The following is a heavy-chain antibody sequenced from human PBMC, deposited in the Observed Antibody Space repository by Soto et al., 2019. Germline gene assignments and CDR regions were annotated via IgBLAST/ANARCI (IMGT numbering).Heavy chain of an antibody. CDR3: ARSMYYSDGSNYSPFDY. D-gene: IGHD3-22*01. V-gene: IGHV4-61*01. CDR1: GGSVSSGNYY. Sequence: SETLSLTCTVSGGSVSSGNYYWSWIRQPPGKGLEWIGYFYYTGSTNYNPSLKSRVTISIDASKNQFSLRLSSVTAADTAVYYCARSMYYSDGSNYSPFDYWGQGTLVTVPS. CDR2: FYYTGST. J-gene: IGHJ4*02.